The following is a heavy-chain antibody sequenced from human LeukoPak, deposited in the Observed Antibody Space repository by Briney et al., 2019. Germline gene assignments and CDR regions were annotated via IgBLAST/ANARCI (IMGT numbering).Heavy chain of an antibody. Sequence: SETLSLTCTVSGGSIRSNYWSWIRQPPGKGLEWIGYIYNSGITNYNPSLKSRVTISVDTSKNQFSLKLTSVTAADTAVYYCARMIERRTLHFDYWGQGTLVTGSS. V-gene: IGHV4-59*01. CDR3: ARMIERRTLHFDY. D-gene: IGHD1-1*01. J-gene: IGHJ4*02. CDR1: GGSIRSNY. CDR2: IYNSGIT.